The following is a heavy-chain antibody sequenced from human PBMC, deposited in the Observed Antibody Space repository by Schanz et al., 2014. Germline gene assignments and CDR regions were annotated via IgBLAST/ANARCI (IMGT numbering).Heavy chain of an antibody. D-gene: IGHD1-1*01. J-gene: IGHJ6*02. CDR1: GGTFSSFG. Sequence: VQLEQSGAEVKKPGSSVKVSCKASGGTFSSFGINWVRQAPGQGLEWLGRIMPLRGIGNNAWKFQDRLTITADKSMNITYMELSSLGTEDTAVYYCTRLRRADPNCFDVWGQGTTVTVS. CDR3: TRLRRADPNCFDV. CDR2: IMPLRGIG. V-gene: IGHV1-69*02.